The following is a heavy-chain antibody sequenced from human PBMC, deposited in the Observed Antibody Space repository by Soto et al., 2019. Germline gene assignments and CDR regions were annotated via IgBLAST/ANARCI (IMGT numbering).Heavy chain of an antibody. J-gene: IGHJ6*02. D-gene: IGHD2-21*02. CDR2: ISGSGGST. V-gene: IGHV3-23*01. CDR1: GFTFSSYA. CDR3: AKDNSATYCGGDCYADVYYYGMDV. Sequence: GGSLRLSCAASGFTFSSYAMSWVRQAPGKGLEWVSAISGSGGSTYYADSVKGRFTISRDNSKNTLYLQMNSLRAEDTAVYYCAKDNSATYCGGDCYADVYYYGMDVWGQGTTVTVSS.